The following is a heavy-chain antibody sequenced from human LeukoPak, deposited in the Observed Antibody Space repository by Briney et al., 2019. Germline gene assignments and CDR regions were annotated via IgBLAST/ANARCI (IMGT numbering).Heavy chain of an antibody. V-gene: IGHV3-11*03. J-gene: IGHJ4*02. Sequence: GSLRLSCVASGFSFSDYYMSWIRQAPGKGLEWVSYISSSGSHTNYADSVTGRFTISRNNAKKSLRLQMNSLRAEDTAVYYCARHPDGSLSLDYWGQGTLVTVSS. CDR2: ISSSGSHT. D-gene: IGHD1-26*01. CDR1: GFSFSDYY. CDR3: ARHPDGSLSLDY.